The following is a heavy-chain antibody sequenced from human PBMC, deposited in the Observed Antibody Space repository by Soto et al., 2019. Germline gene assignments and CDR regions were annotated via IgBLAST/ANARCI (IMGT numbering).Heavy chain of an antibody. D-gene: IGHD6-13*01. CDR2: ISSSGTTI. J-gene: IGHJ4*01. Sequence: GGSLRLSCVASDFTFSGYEMNWVRQAPGKGLEWVSYISSSGTTIYYSDSVKGRFTISRDNAKKSLFLQINSLRAEDTALYYCVRFGGAAAGPGDYWGHGTLVTVSS. CDR3: VRFGGAAAGPGDY. CDR1: DFTFSGYE. V-gene: IGHV3-48*03.